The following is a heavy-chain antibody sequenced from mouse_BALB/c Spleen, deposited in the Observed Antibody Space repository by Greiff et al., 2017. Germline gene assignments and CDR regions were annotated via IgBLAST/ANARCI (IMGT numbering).Heavy chain of an antibody. CDR1: GFTFSSYA. V-gene: IGHV5-6-5*01. CDR2: ISSGGST. CDR3: ARGGFYEAWFAY. J-gene: IGHJ3*01. D-gene: IGHD2-3*01. Sequence: EVQLVESGGGLVKPGGSLKLSCAASGFTFSSYAMSWVRQTPEKRLEWVASISSGGSTYYPDSVKGRFTISRDNARNILYLQMSSLRSEDTAMYYCARGGFYEAWFAYWGQGTLVTVSA.